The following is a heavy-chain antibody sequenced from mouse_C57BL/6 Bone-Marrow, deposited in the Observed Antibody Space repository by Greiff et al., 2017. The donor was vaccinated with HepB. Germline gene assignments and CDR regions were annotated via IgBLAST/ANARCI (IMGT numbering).Heavy chain of an antibody. CDR2: IRSKSNNYAT. CDR3: VRHNGGFAY. J-gene: IGHJ3*01. Sequence: EVQLQESGGGLVQPKGSLKLSCAASGFSFNTYAMNWVRQAPGKGLEWVARIRSKSNNYATYYADSVKDRFTISRDDSESMLYLQMNNLKTEDTAMYYCVRHNGGFAYWGQGTLVTVSA. CDR1: GFSFNTYA. V-gene: IGHV10-1*01.